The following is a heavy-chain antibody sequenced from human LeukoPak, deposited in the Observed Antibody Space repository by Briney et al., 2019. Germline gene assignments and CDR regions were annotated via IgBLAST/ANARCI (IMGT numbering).Heavy chain of an antibody. CDR3: ARVPPLFEYDSSGYAFDY. Sequence: ASVKVSCKASGYTFTSYGISWVRQAPGQGLEWMGWISAYNGNTNYAQKLQGRVTMTTDTSTSTAYMELSSLRSEDTAVYYCARVPPLFEYDSSGYAFDYWGQGTLVTVSS. CDR2: ISAYNGNT. V-gene: IGHV1-18*01. CDR1: GYTFTSYG. J-gene: IGHJ4*02. D-gene: IGHD3-22*01.